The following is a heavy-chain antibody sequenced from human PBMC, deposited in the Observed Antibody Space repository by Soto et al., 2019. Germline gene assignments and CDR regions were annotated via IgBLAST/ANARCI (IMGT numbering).Heavy chain of an antibody. J-gene: IGHJ4*02. CDR2: IYHSGTT. CDR1: GYSLTSGYH. D-gene: IGHD6-6*01. Sequence: SETLSLTCGFSGYSLTSGYHWGWIRQPPGKGLEWIGTIYHSGTTYYNPSLMSRVTMSVDTSKNQFSLKVTSATAADTAVYFCVRVYGRSSCFFDSWGQGTLVTVSS. CDR3: VRVYGRSSCFFDS. V-gene: IGHV4-38-2*01.